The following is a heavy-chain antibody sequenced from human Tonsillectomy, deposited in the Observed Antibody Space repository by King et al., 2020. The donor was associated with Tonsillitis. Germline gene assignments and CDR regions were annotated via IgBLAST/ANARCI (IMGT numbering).Heavy chain of an antibody. CDR2: XXXXXXXX. V-gene: IGHV3-30*18. Sequence: VQLVESGGGVVQPXTSLRLXXXASGFTFGNYGMHXVXXAPGKGXXXVXXXXXXXXXXNXXXXGXGRFXISRDXSKNTLYLKMNXRRVEDTAVYYCSKDGIGLSGWYFDLWGRGPLVTVSS. CDR3: SKDGIGLSGWYFDL. CDR1: GFTFGNYG. D-gene: IGHD3-16*01. J-gene: IGHJ2*01.